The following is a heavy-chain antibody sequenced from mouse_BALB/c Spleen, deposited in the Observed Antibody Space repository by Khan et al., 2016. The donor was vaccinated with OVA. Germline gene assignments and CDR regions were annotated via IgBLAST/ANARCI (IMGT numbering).Heavy chain of an antibody. J-gene: IGHJ2*01. CDR3: ARVYGGDFDY. Sequence: EVQLQESGPGLVKPSQSLSLICTVTGYSITSDYAWNWIRQFPGNKLEWMGFISYSGNTKYNPSLKSRISITRDPSKNPFFLQLNSVTTEDTATYYCARVYGGDFDYGGHGTTLTVSS. V-gene: IGHV3-2*02. CDR2: ISYSGNT. D-gene: IGHD1-1*01. CDR1: GYSITSDYA.